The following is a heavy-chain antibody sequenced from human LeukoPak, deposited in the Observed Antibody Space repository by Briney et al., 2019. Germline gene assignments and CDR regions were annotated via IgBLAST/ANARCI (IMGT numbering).Heavy chain of an antibody. Sequence: GGSLRLSRAASGFPFNTYAMTWIRQPAGKGLEWVSAISGSGGSPYHADSVKGRFTISRDNSNRKLFLQMNSLRGEDSAVYFCGKALKQVVPAGVSPNWFDAWGQGTLVTVSS. CDR3: GKALKQVVPAGVSPNWFDA. D-gene: IGHD2-2*01. CDR2: ISGSGGSP. V-gene: IGHV3-23*01. J-gene: IGHJ5*02. CDR1: GFPFNTYA.